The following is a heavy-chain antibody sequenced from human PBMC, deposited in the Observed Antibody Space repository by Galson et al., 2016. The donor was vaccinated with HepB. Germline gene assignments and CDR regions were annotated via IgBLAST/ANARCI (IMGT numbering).Heavy chain of an antibody. V-gene: IGHV3-7*04. CDR2: IKEDGSEK. CDR1: GFTLSRYW. D-gene: IGHD3-16*01. J-gene: IGHJ4*02. Sequence: LRLSCAGSGFTLSRYWMSWVRQAPGKGLEWVANIKEDGSEKKYVDSVKGRLTISRDNAKNSVYLQMNSLRAEDTAVYYCTRDIAAFGGVMEWGQGTLVTISS. CDR3: TRDIAAFGGVME.